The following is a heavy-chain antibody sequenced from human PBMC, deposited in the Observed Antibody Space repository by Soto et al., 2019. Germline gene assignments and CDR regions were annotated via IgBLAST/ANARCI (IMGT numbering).Heavy chain of an antibody. D-gene: IGHD3-9*01. CDR2: IYYSFST. V-gene: IGHV4-59*08. Sequence: PSETLSLTCTVSGGSISSYYWIWIRQPPVNGLEFIGYIYYSFSTNYRPSLKSRFTISLYASKNHFALKLISFAAGDTAVYYCAXQYSDILTGYYRFSWFDPWGQGTLVTVSS. J-gene: IGHJ5*02. CDR3: AXQYSDILTGYYRFSWFDP. CDR1: GGSISSYY.